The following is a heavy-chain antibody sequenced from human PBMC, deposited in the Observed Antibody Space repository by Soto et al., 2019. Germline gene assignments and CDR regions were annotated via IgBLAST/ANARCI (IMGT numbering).Heavy chain of an antibody. CDR3: ARDLLELPYFDY. CDR1: GFTFSSYS. V-gene: IGHV3-21*01. Sequence: EVQLVESGGGLVKPGGSLRLSCAASGFTFSSYSMNWVRQAPGKGLEWVSSISSSSSYIYYADSVKGRFTISRDNAKNSLYLQMNSLRAEDTAVYYCARDLLELPYFDYWGQGTLVTVSS. J-gene: IGHJ4*02. D-gene: IGHD1-7*01. CDR2: ISSSSSYI.